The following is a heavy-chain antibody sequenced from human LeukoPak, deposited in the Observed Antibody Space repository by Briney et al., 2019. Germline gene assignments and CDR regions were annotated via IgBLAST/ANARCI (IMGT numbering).Heavy chain of an antibody. J-gene: IGHJ4*02. CDR3: TSRLPTVDY. CDR2: IRSKANSYAT. CDR1: GFTFSGSA. Sequence: SGGSLRLSCAASGFTFSGSAMHWVRPASGEGLEWVGRIRSKANSYATAYAASVKGRFTISRDDSKNTAYLQMNSLKTEDTAVYYCTSRLPTVDYWGQGTLVTVSS. V-gene: IGHV3-73*01. D-gene: IGHD2-15*01.